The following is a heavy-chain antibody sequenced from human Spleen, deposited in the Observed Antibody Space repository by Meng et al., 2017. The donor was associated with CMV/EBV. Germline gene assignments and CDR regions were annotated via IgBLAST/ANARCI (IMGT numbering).Heavy chain of an antibody. J-gene: IGHJ5*02. Sequence: GCISSGGYYWRWIRQLPGKGLEWIGYIYYTGSTYYNPSLKRRGTILLDTSKNQFSLKLSSVSVADTAVYYCARGSGTVFGVVGWFDPWGQGTLVTVSS. CDR2: IYYTGST. V-gene: IGHV4-31*02. CDR1: GCISSGGYY. CDR3: ARGSGTVFGVVGWFDP. D-gene: IGHD3-3*01.